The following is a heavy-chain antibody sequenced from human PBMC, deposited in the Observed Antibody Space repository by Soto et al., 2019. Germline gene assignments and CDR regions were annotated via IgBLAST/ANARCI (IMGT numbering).Heavy chain of an antibody. CDR3: AKDKVPVVVPAPFDY. CDR2: ISYDGSNK. Sequence: QVPLVESGGGVVQPGRSLRLSCAASGFTFSSYDMHWVRQAPGKGLEWVAVISYDGSNKYYADSVKGRFTVSRDKSKHTLYLQVNSLRAEDTAVYYCAKDKVPVVVPAPFDYWGQGTLVTVSS. V-gene: IGHV3-30*18. CDR1: GFTFSSYD. J-gene: IGHJ4*02. D-gene: IGHD2-21*02.